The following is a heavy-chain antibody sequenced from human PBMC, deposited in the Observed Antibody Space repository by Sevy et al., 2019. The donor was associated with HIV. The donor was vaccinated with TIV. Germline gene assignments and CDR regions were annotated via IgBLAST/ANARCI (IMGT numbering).Heavy chain of an antibody. D-gene: IGHD6-6*01. CDR2: ITWHSYNI. Sequence: GGSLRLSCAASGFNFDDYAMHWVRQAPGKGLEWVSGITWHSYNIGYADSVKGRFTMSRDNAKNSLYLQMNSLRTEDTSLYYCARSRASYYGMDVWGQGTTVTVSS. V-gene: IGHV3-9*01. J-gene: IGHJ6*02. CDR1: GFNFDDYA. CDR3: ARSRASYYGMDV.